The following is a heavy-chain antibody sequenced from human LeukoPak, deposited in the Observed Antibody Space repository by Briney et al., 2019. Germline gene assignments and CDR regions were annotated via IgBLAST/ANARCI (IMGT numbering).Heavy chain of an antibody. J-gene: IGHJ4*02. CDR1: GFTFSLHG. CDR2: ISGGGST. V-gene: IGHV3-23*01. CDR3: VKGGAYGSGSYCDY. D-gene: IGHD3-10*01. Sequence: GGSLRLSCTAPGFTFSLHGMHWVRQAPGKGLEWVSSISGGGSTKYADSVKARFTISRDNSKGPLYLQMNNLRPDDTAVYYCVKGGAYGSGSYCDYWGQGTLVTVSS.